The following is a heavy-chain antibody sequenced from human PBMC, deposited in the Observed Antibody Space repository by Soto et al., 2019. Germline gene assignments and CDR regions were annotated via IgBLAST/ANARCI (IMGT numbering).Heavy chain of an antibody. CDR2: ISSSSSTI. D-gene: IGHD6-19*01. CDR1: GFTFSSYS. CDR3: ARDQTGVAVAGYYYGMDV. J-gene: IGHJ6*02. V-gene: IGHV3-48*02. Sequence: ESGGGLVQPGGSLRLSCAASGFTFSSYSMNWVRQAPGKGLEWVSYISSSSSTIYYADSVKGRFTISRDNAKNSLYLQMNSLRDEDTAVYYCARDQTGVAVAGYYYGMDVWGQGTTVTVSS.